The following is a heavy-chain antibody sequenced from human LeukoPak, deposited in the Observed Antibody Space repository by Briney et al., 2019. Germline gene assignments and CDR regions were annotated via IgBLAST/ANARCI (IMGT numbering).Heavy chain of an antibody. CDR1: GYTFTDYY. V-gene: IGHV1-2*02. CDR2: INSKSGGT. Sequence: GASVKVSCKASGYTFTDYYIHWVRQAPGPGLEWMGWINSKSGGTNFAQKFQGRVTMTRDTSISTAYMEVSSLRSDDTAVYYCARAASGTYPIKDHWGQGTLVTVSS. J-gene: IGHJ4*02. CDR3: ARAASGTYPIKDH. D-gene: IGHD1-26*01.